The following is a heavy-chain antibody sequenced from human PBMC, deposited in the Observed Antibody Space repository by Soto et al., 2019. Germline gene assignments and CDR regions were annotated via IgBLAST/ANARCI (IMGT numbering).Heavy chain of an antibody. Sequence: PGGSLRLSCAASGFTFSNSWMDWVRQAPGKGLEWVANINQDGSEKHYVDSVKGRSTISRDNAKNSLYLQMSSLTAEDSALYYCSTSLNYWGQGTLVTVSS. CDR3: STSLNY. CDR2: INQDGSEK. J-gene: IGHJ4*02. V-gene: IGHV3-7*01. CDR1: GFTFSNSW.